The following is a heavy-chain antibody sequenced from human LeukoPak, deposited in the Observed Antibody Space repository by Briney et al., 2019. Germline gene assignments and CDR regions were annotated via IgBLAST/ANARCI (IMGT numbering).Heavy chain of an antibody. CDR1: GFTFSSYA. Sequence: PGRSLRLSCAASGFTFSSYAMHWVRQAPGKGLERVAVISYDGSNKYYADSVKGRFTISRDNSKNTLYLQMNSLRAEDTAVYYCARSRDGYNLDYWGQGTLVTVSS. V-gene: IGHV3-30-3*01. D-gene: IGHD5-24*01. CDR3: ARSRDGYNLDY. J-gene: IGHJ4*02. CDR2: ISYDGSNK.